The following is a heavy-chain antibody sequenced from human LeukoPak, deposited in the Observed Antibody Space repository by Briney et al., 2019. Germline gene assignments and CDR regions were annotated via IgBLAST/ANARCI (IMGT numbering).Heavy chain of an antibody. V-gene: IGHV1-24*01. D-gene: IGHD3-10*01. Sequence: ASVKVSCKVSGYTLTELSMHWVRQAPGKGLEWMGGFDPEDGETIYAQKFQGRVTMTEDTSTDTAYMELSSLRSEDTAVYYCATGGYGSGFYGMDVWGQGTTVTVPS. CDR2: FDPEDGET. J-gene: IGHJ6*02. CDR3: ATGGYGSGFYGMDV. CDR1: GYTLTELS.